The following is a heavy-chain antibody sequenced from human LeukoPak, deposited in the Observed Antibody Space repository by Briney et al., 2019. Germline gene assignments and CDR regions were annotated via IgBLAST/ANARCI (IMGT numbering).Heavy chain of an antibody. CDR2: TYYSGST. J-gene: IGHJ4*02. D-gene: IGHD3-3*01. CDR3: ARLVFGMDYFDY. V-gene: IGHV4-39*01. Sequence: SETLSLTCTVSSGSISSITYYWGWIRQPPGKGLEWIGSTYYSGSTYSSLKSRVTISVDTSKNQFSLKLSSVTAADTAVYYSARLVFGMDYFDYWGQGTLVTVSS. CDR1: SGSISSITYY.